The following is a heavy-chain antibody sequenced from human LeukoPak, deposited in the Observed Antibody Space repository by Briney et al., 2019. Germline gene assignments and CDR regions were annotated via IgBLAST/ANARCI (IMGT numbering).Heavy chain of an antibody. CDR2: TNWNGGST. Sequence: PGGSLRLSXAASGFTFDDYGMSWVSQAPGKGLEWVSRTNWNGGSTCYADSVKGRFTISRDNAKNSLYLQTNSLRAEDTALYYCTRIPYDSSGYYDYWGQGTLVTVSS. J-gene: IGHJ4*02. CDR3: TRIPYDSSGYYDY. V-gene: IGHV3-20*04. CDR1: GFTFDDYG. D-gene: IGHD3-22*01.